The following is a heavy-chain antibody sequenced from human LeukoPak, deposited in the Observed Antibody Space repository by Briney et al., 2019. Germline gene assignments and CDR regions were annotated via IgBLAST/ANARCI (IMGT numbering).Heavy chain of an antibody. CDR2: LAYDGTNE. CDR1: GFTFTAYA. V-gene: IGHV3-30*04. CDR3: ARGGPLGDTNRFDF. D-gene: IGHD2-8*01. Sequence: GGSLRLSCAASGFTFTAYAMHWVRQAPGRGLEWVALLAYDGTNEAYTNSVKGRFTISRDNSKNTVFLQMDNLRLDDTAVYYCARGGPLGDTNRFDFWGQGALVTVSS. J-gene: IGHJ4*02.